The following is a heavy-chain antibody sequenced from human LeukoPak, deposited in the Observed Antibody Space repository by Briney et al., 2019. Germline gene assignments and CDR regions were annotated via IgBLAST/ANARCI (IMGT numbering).Heavy chain of an antibody. CDR1: GFTFSSYA. J-gene: IGHJ4*02. D-gene: IGHD3-3*01. V-gene: IGHV3-30-3*01. CDR2: ISYDGSNK. CDR3: ARGALDTIFGVVIIYYFDY. Sequence: GRPLRLSCAASGFTFSSYAMHWVRQAPGKGLEWVAVISYDGSNKYYADSVKGRFTISRDNSKNTLYLQMNSLRAEDTAVYYCARGALDTIFGVVIIYYFDYWGQGTLVTVSS.